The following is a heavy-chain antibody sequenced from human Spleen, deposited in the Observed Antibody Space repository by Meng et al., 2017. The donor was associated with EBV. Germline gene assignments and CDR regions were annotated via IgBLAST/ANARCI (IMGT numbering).Heavy chain of an antibody. D-gene: IGHD1-1*01. CDR1: EERVSSNSAA. CDR3: ARVDLTAFGTGDFDH. V-gene: IGHV6-1*01. Sequence: QQSGPVPVTPPPTLPLLCAISEERVSSNSAAWHSISQPPSRCLQWLARTDYRSMWHSAHALYDQNRVPITTDTPENQLSLQLKSIPPVDTAVYSCARVDLTAFGTGDFDHWGQGTLVTVSS. CDR2: TDYRSMWHS. J-gene: IGHJ4*02.